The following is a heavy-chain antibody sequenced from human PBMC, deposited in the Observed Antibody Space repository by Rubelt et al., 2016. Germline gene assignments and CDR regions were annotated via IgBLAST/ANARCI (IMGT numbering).Heavy chain of an antibody. CDR1: GFTFNSYT. D-gene: IGHD5-12*01. CDR3: TRGGYVSFDH. J-gene: IGHJ4*02. Sequence: GGGVVQPGRSLRLSCAASGFTFNSYTMHWFRQAPGKGLEWVAVISYDGSGKYSADSVKGRFTVSRDNAKNTLYLQMNSLRAEDTAVYYCTRGGYVSFDHWGQGALVTVSS. V-gene: IGHV3-30*04. CDR2: ISYDGSGK.